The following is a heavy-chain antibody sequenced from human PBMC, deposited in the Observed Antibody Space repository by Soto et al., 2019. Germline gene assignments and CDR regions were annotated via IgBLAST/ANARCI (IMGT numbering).Heavy chain of an antibody. Sequence: QVQLQQWGAGLLKPSETLSLTCAVYGGSFSGYYWSWIRQPPGKGLEWVGEINHSGSTNYTPSLKSRVTISVDTPTLQCPLTLRSVTAAYTSAYNLARAAPGYSTVCSCYTGTHYWGQGTLVTVSS. D-gene: IGHD2-15*01. CDR1: GGSFSGYY. J-gene: IGHJ4*02. CDR3: ARAAPGYSTVCSCYTGTHY. CDR2: INHSGST. V-gene: IGHV4-34*01.